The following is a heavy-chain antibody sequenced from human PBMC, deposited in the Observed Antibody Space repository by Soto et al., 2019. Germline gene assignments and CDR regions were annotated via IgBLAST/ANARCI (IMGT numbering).Heavy chain of an antibody. CDR1: GYTFTNYG. Sequence: QIQLVQSGAEVKKPGASVKVSSKASGYTFTNYGINWERQAPGQGLEWLGWVSAYNGERRYAQRVQARVIMTTDTSTTTAYMELRSLRSDDTAVYYCSRGTSIPASGDYWGQGTLVTVSS. CDR2: VSAYNGER. D-gene: IGHD6-6*01. J-gene: IGHJ4*01. V-gene: IGHV1-18*01. CDR3: SRGTSIPASGDY.